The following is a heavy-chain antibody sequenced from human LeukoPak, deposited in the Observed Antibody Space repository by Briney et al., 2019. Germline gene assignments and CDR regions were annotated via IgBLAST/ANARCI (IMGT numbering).Heavy chain of an antibody. Sequence: GGSLRLSCAASGFTVSSNYMSWVRQAPGKGLEWVSRISDSGGSTNYADSVKGRFTISRDNTKKTLYLQMNSLRAGDTAVYYCAKVQSSSGWYTFFDYWGRGILVTVSS. V-gene: IGHV3-23*01. CDR3: AKVQSSSGWYTFFDY. CDR2: ISDSGGST. D-gene: IGHD6-19*01. J-gene: IGHJ4*02. CDR1: GFTVSSNY.